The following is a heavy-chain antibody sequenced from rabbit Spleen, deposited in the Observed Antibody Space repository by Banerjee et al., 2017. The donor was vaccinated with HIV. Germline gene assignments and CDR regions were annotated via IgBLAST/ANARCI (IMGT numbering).Heavy chain of an antibody. CDR2: INAVTGKA. D-gene: IGHD4-2*01. CDR1: GFSLSNNYV. J-gene: IGHJ2*02. CDR3: ARESNYGGSIYAFDL. V-gene: IGHV1S45*01. Sequence: QERLVESGGGLVKPEGSLKLSCTASGFSLSNNYVMCWVRQAPGKGLEWIACINAVTGKAVYASWAKGRFTFSKTSSTTVTLQMTSLTAADTATYFCARESNYGGSIYAFDLWGQGTLVTVS.